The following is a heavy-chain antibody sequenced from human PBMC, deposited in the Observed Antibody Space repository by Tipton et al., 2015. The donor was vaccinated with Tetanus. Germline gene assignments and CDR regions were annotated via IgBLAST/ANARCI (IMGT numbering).Heavy chain of an antibody. Sequence: SLRLSCAASGFTFDDYAMHWVRQAPGKGLEWVSGISWNRGSIGYADSVKGRFTISRDNAKNSLYLQMNSLRAEDTALYYCAKDRYYGGNPPGGMDVWGQGTTVTVSS. CDR3: AKDRYYGGNPPGGMDV. V-gene: IGHV3-9*01. CDR1: GFTFDDYA. CDR2: ISWNRGSI. J-gene: IGHJ6*02. D-gene: IGHD4-23*01.